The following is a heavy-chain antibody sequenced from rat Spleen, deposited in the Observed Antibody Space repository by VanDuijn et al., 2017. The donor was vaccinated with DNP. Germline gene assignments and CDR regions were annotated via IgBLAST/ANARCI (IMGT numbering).Heavy chain of an antibody. Sequence: EVKLVESGGGLLQPGRALPLSCAASGFSFNDYWMGWVRQAPGKGLDWSGQINKESNTINYTPSLEDKFTISRDNAQNTLFLQMNKLGSEDTAIYYCAKGPNYGGYSDYFDYWGQGVMVTVSS. V-gene: IGHV4-2*01. CDR1: GFSFNDYW. D-gene: IGHD1-11*01. CDR2: INKESNTI. CDR3: AKGPNYGGYSDYFDY. J-gene: IGHJ2*01.